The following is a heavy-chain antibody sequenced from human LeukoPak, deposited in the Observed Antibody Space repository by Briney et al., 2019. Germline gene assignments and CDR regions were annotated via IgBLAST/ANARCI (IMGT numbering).Heavy chain of an antibody. CDR1: GVSFSGYY. J-gene: IGHJ4*02. V-gene: IGHV4-34*01. D-gene: IGHD4-17*01. CDR3: AKGARGSTVTTVDY. Sequence: KPSETLSLTCAVYGVSFSGYYWSWIRQPPGKGLEWIGEINHSGSTNYNPSLKSRVTISVDTSKNQFSLKLSSVTAADTAVYYCAKGARGSTVTTVDYWGQGTLVTVSS. CDR2: INHSGST.